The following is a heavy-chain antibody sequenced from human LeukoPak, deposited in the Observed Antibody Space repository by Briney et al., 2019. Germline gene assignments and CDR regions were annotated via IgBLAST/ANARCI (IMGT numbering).Heavy chain of an antibody. Sequence: PGGSLRLSCAASGFTFSSYWMHWVRQAPGKGLVWVSRINTDGSSTSYADSVKGRFTISRDNAKNTLYLQMNSLRAEDTAVYYCARSLWGYDFWSGYYSDFDYWGQGTLVTVSS. CDR2: INTDGSST. D-gene: IGHD3-3*01. J-gene: IGHJ4*02. V-gene: IGHV3-74*01. CDR3: ARSLWGYDFWSGYYSDFDY. CDR1: GFTFSSYW.